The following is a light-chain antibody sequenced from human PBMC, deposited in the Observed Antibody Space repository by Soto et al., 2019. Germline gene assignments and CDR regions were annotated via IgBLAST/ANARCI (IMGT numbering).Light chain of an antibody. V-gene: IGKV1-33*01. CDR3: QQYDNLPLI. Sequence: DIQMTQSPSSLPASVGDRVTITCRASQSISRYVNWYQQKPGKAPQLLIYAATSLQSGVPSRFSGSGSGTDFTFTISSLQPEDFATYYCQQYDNLPLIFGQGTRLEIK. CDR1: QSISRY. CDR2: AAT. J-gene: IGKJ5*01.